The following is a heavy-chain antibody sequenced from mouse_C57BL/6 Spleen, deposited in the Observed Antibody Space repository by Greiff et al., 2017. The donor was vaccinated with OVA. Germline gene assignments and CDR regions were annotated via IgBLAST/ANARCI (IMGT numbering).Heavy chain of an antibody. Sequence: EVQLVESGGGLVKPGGSLKLSCAASGFTFSSYAMSWVRQTPEKRLEWVATISDGGSYTYYPDNVKGRFTISRDNAKNNLYLQMSHLKSEDTAMYYCARGEPWFAYWGQGTLVTVSA. V-gene: IGHV5-4*01. CDR2: ISDGGSYT. CDR1: GFTFSSYA. CDR3: ARGEPWFAY. J-gene: IGHJ3*01.